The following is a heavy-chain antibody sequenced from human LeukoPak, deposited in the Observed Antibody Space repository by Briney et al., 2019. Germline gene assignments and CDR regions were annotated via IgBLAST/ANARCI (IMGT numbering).Heavy chain of an antibody. V-gene: IGHV4-4*07. CDR3: ARGRETLDY. CDR1: GGSISTYY. J-gene: IGHJ4*02. CDR2: IYTSGS. D-gene: IGHD5-24*01. Sequence: SETLSLTGTVSGGSISTYYWSWIRQPAGKGLEWIGRIYTSGSYNPSLKSRVTMSVGTSKNQFSLKLSSVTAADTAVYYCARGRETLDYWGQGTLVTVSS.